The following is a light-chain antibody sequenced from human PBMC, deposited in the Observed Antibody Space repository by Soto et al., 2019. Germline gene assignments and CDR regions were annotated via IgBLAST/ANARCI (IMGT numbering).Light chain of an antibody. CDR1: QSVANNY. J-gene: IGKJ3*01. V-gene: IGKV3-20*01. CDR3: HHYSWSPIFT. Sequence: EVVLTQSPGTLSLSPGESATLSCRASQSVANNYLAWYQQRPGQAPRLLIYAASSRAAGIPDRFSGSGSGTYFALTISRLEPEDFGVFYCHHYSWSPIFTFGPGTTVDMK. CDR2: AAS.